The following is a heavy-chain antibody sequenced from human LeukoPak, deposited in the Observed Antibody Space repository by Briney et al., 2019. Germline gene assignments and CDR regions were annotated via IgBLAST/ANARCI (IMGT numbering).Heavy chain of an antibody. CDR1: GGSFSGYY. CDR3: ARRIVGATTVVFDY. J-gene: IGHJ4*02. CDR2: INHSGST. D-gene: IGHD1-26*01. Sequence: PSETLSLTCAVYGGSFSGYYWSWIRQPPGKGLEWIGEINHSGSTNYNPSLKSRVTISVDTSKNQFSLKLSSVTAADTAAYYCARRIVGATTVVFDYWGQGTLVTVSS. V-gene: IGHV4-34*01.